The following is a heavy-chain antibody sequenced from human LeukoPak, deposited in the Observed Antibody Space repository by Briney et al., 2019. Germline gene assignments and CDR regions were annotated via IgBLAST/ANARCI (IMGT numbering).Heavy chain of an antibody. D-gene: IGHD3-10*01. CDR2: ISGSGGST. Sequence: GGSLRLSRAASGFTFSSYAMSWVRQAPGKGLEWVSAISGSGGSTYYADSVKGRFTISRDNSKNTLYLQMNSLRAEDTAVYYCAKDTRGDYGWDFDYWGQGTLVTVSS. CDR1: GFTFSSYA. V-gene: IGHV3-23*01. CDR3: AKDTRGDYGWDFDY. J-gene: IGHJ4*02.